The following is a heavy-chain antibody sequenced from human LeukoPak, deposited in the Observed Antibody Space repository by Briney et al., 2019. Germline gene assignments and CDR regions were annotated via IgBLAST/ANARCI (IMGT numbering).Heavy chain of an antibody. CDR3: ARGASGVDY. CDR2: ISSTSSYM. V-gene: IGHV3-21*01. D-gene: IGHD1-26*01. CDR1: GFTFSSYA. Sequence: GSLRLSCAASGFTFSSYAINWVRQAPGKGLEWVSSISSTSSYMYYAASVKGRFTISRDNGKNSLYLQMNSLRVEDTAVYFCARGASGVDYWGQGTLVTVSS. J-gene: IGHJ4*02.